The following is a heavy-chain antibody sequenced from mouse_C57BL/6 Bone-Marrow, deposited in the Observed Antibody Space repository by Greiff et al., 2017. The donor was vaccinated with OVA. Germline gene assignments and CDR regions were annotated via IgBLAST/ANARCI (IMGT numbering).Heavy chain of an antibody. CDR2: ISYDGSN. V-gene: IGHV3-6*01. CDR1: GYSITSGYY. CDR3: AREEGRFAD. J-gene: IGHJ3*01. Sequence: EVQLVESGPGLVKPSQSLSLTCSVTGYSITSGYYWNWIRQFPGNKLEWMGYISYDGSNNYNPSLKNRISITRDTSKNQFFLKLNSVTTEDTATYYCAREEGRFADWGQGTLVTVSA. D-gene: IGHD3-3*01.